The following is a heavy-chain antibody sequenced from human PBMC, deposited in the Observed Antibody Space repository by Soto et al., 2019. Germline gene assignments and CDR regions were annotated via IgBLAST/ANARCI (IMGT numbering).Heavy chain of an antibody. D-gene: IGHD3-22*01. J-gene: IGHJ4*02. CDR3: ALHDYYDSSGSSNPFDY. V-gene: IGHV1-18*01. CDR1: GYTFTSYG. Sequence: ASVKVSCKASGYTFTSYGISWVRQAPGQGLEWMGWISAYNGNTNYAQKLQGRVTMTTDTSTSTAYMELRSLRSDDTAVYYCALHDYYDSSGSSNPFDYWGQGTLVTVSS. CDR2: ISAYNGNT.